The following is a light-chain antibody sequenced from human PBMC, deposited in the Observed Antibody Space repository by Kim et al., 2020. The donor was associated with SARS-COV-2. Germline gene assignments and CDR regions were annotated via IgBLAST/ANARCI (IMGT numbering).Light chain of an antibody. CDR3: QQYENMPQT. J-gene: IGKJ2*01. CDR1: IRNS. CDR2: STS. Sequence: IRNSLAWYQQKPGKAPLLLVYSTSKLETGVPSRFSGSGSGTDYTLNISSLQPGDFGTYYCQQYENMPQTFGQGTKLEI. V-gene: IGKV1-NL1*01.